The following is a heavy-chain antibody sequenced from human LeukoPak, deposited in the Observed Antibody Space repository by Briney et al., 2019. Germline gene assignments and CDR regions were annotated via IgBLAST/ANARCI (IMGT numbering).Heavy chain of an antibody. J-gene: IGHJ4*02. CDR3: ARAPLGDYYGSGSVIDY. Sequence: PSGTLSLTCAVSGGSISSSNWWSWVRQPPGKGLEWIGEIYHSGGTNYNPSLKSRVTISVDKSKNQFSLKLSSVTAADTAVYYCARAPLGDYYGSGSVIDYWGQGTLVTVSS. CDR2: IYHSGGT. V-gene: IGHV4-4*02. CDR1: GGSISSSNW. D-gene: IGHD3-10*01.